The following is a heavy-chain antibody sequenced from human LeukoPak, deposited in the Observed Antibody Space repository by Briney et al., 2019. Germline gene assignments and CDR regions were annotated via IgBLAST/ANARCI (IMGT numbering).Heavy chain of an antibody. J-gene: IGHJ4*02. Sequence: GGSLRLSCAASGFTFSSYSMNWVRQAPGKGLEWVSSISSSSSYIYYADSVKGRFTISRDNAKNSLYLQMNSLRAEDTAVYYCARDLIIAAAATGDYWGQGTLVTVSS. D-gene: IGHD6-13*01. V-gene: IGHV3-21*01. CDR3: ARDLIIAAAATGDY. CDR1: GFTFSSYS. CDR2: ISSSSSYI.